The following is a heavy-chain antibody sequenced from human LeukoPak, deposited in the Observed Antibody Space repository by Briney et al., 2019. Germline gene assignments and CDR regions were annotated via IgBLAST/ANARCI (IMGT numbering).Heavy chain of an antibody. Sequence: SETLSLTCTVSGGSISSGGYYWSWIRQPPGKGLEWIGYIYHSGSTYYNPSLKSRVTISVDTSKNQFSLKLSSVTAADTAVYYCASLKRGIVGATTIDYWGQGTLVTVSS. D-gene: IGHD1-26*01. CDR3: ASLKRGIVGATTIDY. CDR2: IYHSGST. CDR1: GGSISSGGYY. J-gene: IGHJ4*02. V-gene: IGHV4-30-2*01.